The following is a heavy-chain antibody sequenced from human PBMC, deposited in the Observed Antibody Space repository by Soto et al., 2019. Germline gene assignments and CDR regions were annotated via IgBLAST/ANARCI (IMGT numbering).Heavy chain of an antibody. Sequence: ASVKVSCKASGYTFSDHYIHWVRQAPGQGLEWMGWINPDNGGTNYALNFRGRVTMTRDTSISTAYMELTSLTSDDTAVYFCARVPVSDFVWGSYRYTFDYWGQGTLVTVSS. CDR1: GYTFSDHY. V-gene: IGHV1-2*02. D-gene: IGHD3-16*02. CDR2: INPDNGGT. CDR3: ARVPVSDFVWGSYRYTFDY. J-gene: IGHJ4*02.